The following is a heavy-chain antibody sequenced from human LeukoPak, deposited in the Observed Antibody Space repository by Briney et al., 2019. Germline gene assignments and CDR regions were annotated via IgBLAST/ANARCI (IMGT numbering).Heavy chain of an antibody. D-gene: IGHD2-15*01. Sequence: PGESLKISCKGSGNSFTTYWIGWVRQMPGKGLEWMGIIYPGDSDTRYSPPFQGQVTISADKSITTTYLQWSSLKASDTAIYYCARQSGGLNAFDIWGQGTMVTVSS. CDR2: IYPGDSDT. CDR1: GNSFTTYW. CDR3: ARQSGGLNAFDI. V-gene: IGHV5-51*01. J-gene: IGHJ3*02.